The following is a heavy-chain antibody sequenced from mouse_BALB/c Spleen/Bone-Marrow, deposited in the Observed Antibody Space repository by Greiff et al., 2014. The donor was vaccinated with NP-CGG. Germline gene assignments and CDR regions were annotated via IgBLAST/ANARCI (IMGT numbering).Heavy chain of an antibody. Sequence: EVQLVESGGGLVKPGGSLKLSCAASGFTFSGYAMSWVRQTPEKRLEWDASISSGGSTFYPDSVKGRFTISRDNARNILYLQMSSLGSEDTAMYYCARRKTTILTTFYWYFDVWGAGTTVTVSS. CDR3: ARRKTTILTTFYWYFDV. D-gene: IGHD2-5*01. V-gene: IGHV5-6-5*01. CDR1: GFTFSGYA. J-gene: IGHJ1*01. CDR2: ISSGGST.